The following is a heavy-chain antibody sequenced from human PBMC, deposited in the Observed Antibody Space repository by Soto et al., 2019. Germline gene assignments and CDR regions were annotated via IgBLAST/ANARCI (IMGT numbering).Heavy chain of an antibody. CDR1: GDSVSSNSAG. V-gene: IGHV6-1*01. CDR2: TYYKSKWFN. D-gene: IGHD3-22*01. CDR3: ARGSRDEVRGHYYMGG. Sequence: SQTLSLTCAISGDSVSSNSAGWNWVRQTPSRGLEWLGRTYYKSKWFNNYAVSVKSRITINPDTSQNQFSLQLDSVTPEDTAVYFCARGSRDEVRGHYYMGGWGKGTTVTVSS. J-gene: IGHJ6*04.